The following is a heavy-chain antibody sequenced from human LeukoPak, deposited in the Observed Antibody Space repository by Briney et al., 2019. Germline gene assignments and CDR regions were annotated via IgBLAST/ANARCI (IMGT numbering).Heavy chain of an antibody. Sequence: GGSLRLSCAASGFTFSNYWMHWVRQVPGKGLVWVSRMDFYGSATDYADSVKGRFTISRDNAKNTLYLQMSSLRAEDTAVYYCARANNFDYWGQGTLVTVSS. CDR1: GFTFSNYW. D-gene: IGHD4/OR15-4a*01. CDR3: ARANNFDY. J-gene: IGHJ4*02. CDR2: MDFYGSAT. V-gene: IGHV3-74*01.